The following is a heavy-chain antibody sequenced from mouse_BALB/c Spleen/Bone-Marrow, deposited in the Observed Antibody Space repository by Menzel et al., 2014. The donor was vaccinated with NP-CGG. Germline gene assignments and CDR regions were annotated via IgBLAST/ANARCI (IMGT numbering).Heavy chain of an antibody. CDR3: TSFAY. CDR2: INPSNGGT. J-gene: IGHJ3*01. V-gene: IGHV1S81*02. Sequence: VQLQQSGAELVKPGASVKLSCKASGCTFTSYYMYWVKQRPGQGLEWIGEINPSNGGTNFNEKFKSKATLTVDKSSSTAYMQLSSLTSEDSAVYYCTSFAYWGQGTLVTVSA. CDR1: GCTFTSYY.